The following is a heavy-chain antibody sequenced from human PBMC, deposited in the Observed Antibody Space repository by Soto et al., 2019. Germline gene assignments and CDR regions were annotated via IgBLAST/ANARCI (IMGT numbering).Heavy chain of an antibody. J-gene: IGHJ6*03. CDR2: ISGSGGST. Sequence: PGGSLRLSCAASGFTFSSYAMSWVRQAPGKGLEWVSAISGSGGSTYYADSVKGRFTISRDNSKNTLYLQMNSLRAEDTAVYYCAKRDRIFEFRLQPGGYYYYYMDVWGKGTTVTVSS. CDR1: GFTFSSYA. CDR3: AKRDRIFEFRLQPGGYYYYYMDV. V-gene: IGHV3-23*01. D-gene: IGHD3-16*01.